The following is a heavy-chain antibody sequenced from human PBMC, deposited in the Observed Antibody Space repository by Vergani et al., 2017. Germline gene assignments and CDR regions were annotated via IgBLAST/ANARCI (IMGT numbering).Heavy chain of an antibody. CDR2: IYHSGST. Sequence: QVQLQESGPGLVKPSETLSLTFAVSGYSISSGYYWGWIRQPPGKGLEWIGSIYHSGSTYYNPSLKSRVTISVDTSKNQFSLKLSSVTAADTAVYYCARGWVSGWYGELGYWGQGTLVTVSS. CDR3: ARGWVSGWYGELGY. J-gene: IGHJ4*02. V-gene: IGHV4-38-2*01. CDR1: GYSISSGYY. D-gene: IGHD6-19*01.